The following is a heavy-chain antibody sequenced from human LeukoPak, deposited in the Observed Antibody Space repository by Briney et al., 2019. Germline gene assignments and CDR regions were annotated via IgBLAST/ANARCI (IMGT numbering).Heavy chain of an antibody. Sequence: SETLSLTCTVSADSLSSGGHYWAWIRQLPGKGLESIGFIHHSGSPRHNPSLKDRVANSVDASRKQFALRLSSVTAADTAIYYCARGGNRFGGFYFDYWGQGIQVIVSS. D-gene: IGHD3-10*01. CDR1: ADSLSSGGHY. CDR3: ARGGNRFGGFYFDY. CDR2: IHHSGSP. V-gene: IGHV4-31*03. J-gene: IGHJ4*02.